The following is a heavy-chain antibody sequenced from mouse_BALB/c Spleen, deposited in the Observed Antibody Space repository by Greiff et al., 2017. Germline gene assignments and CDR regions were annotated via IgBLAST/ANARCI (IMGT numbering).Heavy chain of an antibody. CDR3: ARERRLPNYYAMDY. CDR2: IWAGGST. J-gene: IGHJ4*01. V-gene: IGHV2-9*02. D-gene: IGHD1-2*01. Sequence: VKLQESGPGLVAPSQSLSITCTVSGFSLTSYGVHWVRQPPGKGLEWLGVIWAGGSTNYNSALMSRLSISKDNSKSQVFLKMNSLQTDDTAMYYCARERRLPNYYAMDYWGQGTSVTVSS. CDR1: GFSLTSYG.